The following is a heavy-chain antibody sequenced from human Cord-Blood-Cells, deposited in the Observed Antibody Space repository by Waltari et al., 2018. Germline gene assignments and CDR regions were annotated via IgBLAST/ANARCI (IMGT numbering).Heavy chain of an antibody. CDR1: GFSLSTSGMC. Sequence: QVTLRESGPALVKPTHTLTLTCTFSGFSLSTSGMCVSWIRRPPGKALEWLALIDWDDDKYYSTSLKTRLTISKDTSKNQVVLTMTNMDPVDTATYYCARNYGGNSYFDYWGQGTLVTVSS. CDR3: ARNYGGNSYFDY. D-gene: IGHD4-17*01. J-gene: IGHJ4*02. V-gene: IGHV2-70*01. CDR2: IDWDDDK.